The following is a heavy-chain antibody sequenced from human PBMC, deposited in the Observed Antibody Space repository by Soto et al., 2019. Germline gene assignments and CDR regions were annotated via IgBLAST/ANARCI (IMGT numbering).Heavy chain of an antibody. Sequence: KVSCKASGYTFTGYYMHWVRQAPGQGLEWMGWINPNSGGTNYAQKFQGWVTMTRDTSISTAYMELSRLRSDDTAVYYCARDSLINIAAAGTFDYWGQGTLVTVSS. J-gene: IGHJ4*02. CDR1: GYTFTGYY. CDR3: ARDSLINIAAAGTFDY. CDR2: INPNSGGT. V-gene: IGHV1-2*04. D-gene: IGHD6-13*01.